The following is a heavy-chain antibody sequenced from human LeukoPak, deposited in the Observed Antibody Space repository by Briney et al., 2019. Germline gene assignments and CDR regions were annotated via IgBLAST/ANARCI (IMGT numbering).Heavy chain of an antibody. CDR3: ARAQDYCSGSTCYGYFQY. CDR1: GFTFSRYW. Sequence: GSLRLSCAASGFTFSRYWMHWVRQAPGKGLVWVSHINSDGSTTTYADSVKGRFTISRDSAQNTLYLQMNSLKAEDTAIYYCARAQDYCSGSTCYGYFQYWGQGTLVTVSS. D-gene: IGHD2-15*01. V-gene: IGHV3-74*01. CDR2: INSDGSTT. J-gene: IGHJ1*01.